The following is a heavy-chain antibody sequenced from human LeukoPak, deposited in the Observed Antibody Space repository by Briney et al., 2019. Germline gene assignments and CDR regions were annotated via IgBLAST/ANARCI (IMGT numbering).Heavy chain of an antibody. D-gene: IGHD2-15*01. CDR1: GGAFSSGGYY. J-gene: IGHJ3*02. CDR2: IYHSWST. V-gene: IGHV4-30-2*01. Sequence: SEPLSLTCTVSGGAFSSGGYYGCCIRPPPGRGREWFAYIYHSWSTYHNPSLTSRVPIPQDRSQHQSSLKQTSVPAADPAVHYCGRAPGGVVAATDAFDIWGQGTMVTVSS. CDR3: GRAPGGVVAATDAFDI.